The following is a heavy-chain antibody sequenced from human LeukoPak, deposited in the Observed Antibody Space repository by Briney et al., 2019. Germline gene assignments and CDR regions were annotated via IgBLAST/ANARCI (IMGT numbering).Heavy chain of an antibody. V-gene: IGHV1-18*01. CDR1: GYTFTIYG. CDR2: ISAYNGNT. Sequence: ASVKVSCKSSGYTFTIYGISWVRQAPGQGLGWMGWISAYNGNTNYAQKLQGRVTMTTDTPTSTAYMELRSLRSDDTAVYYCARDDGLTTCDYWGQGTLVTVSS. J-gene: IGHJ4*02. D-gene: IGHD4-11*01. CDR3: ARDDGLTTCDY.